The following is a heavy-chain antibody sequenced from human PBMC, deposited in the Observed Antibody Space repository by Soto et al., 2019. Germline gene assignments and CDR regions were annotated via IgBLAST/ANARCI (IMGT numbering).Heavy chain of an antibody. CDR2: INPNSGGT. D-gene: IGHD2-8*01. CDR1: GYTFTGYS. CDR3: ATSNGSLPFQH. J-gene: IGHJ1*01. Sequence: GASVKVSCKASGYTFTGYSMHWVRQAPGQGLEWMGWINPNSGGTNYAQKFQGRVTMTRDTSISTAYMELSRLRSDDTAMYYCATSNGSLPFQHWGQGTLVTVYS. V-gene: IGHV1-2*02.